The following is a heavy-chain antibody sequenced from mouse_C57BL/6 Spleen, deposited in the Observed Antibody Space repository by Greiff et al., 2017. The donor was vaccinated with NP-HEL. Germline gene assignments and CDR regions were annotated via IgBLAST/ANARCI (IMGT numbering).Heavy chain of an antibody. V-gene: IGHV1-26*01. D-gene: IGHD5-1*01. CDR2: INPNNGGT. Sequence: EVQLQQSGPELVKPGASVKISCKASGYTFTDYYMNWVKQSHGKSLEWIGDINPNNGGTSYNQKFKGKATLTVDKSSSTAYMELRSLTSEDSAVYYCARWEYPYYYAMDYWGQGTSVTVSS. CDR3: ARWEYPYYYAMDY. J-gene: IGHJ4*01. CDR1: GYTFTDYY.